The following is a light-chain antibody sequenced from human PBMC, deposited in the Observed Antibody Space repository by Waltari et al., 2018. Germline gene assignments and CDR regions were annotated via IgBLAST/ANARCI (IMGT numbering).Light chain of an antibody. CDR3: LQHDSYPWT. Sequence: DIQMTQSQSSLSASIGDRVPLTCRASQGIRDELGWYQQNPGKAPKRLTYGASNVQSGVPSRFSGSGSGTEFTLTISSLQPEDFATYYCLQHDSYPWTFGQGTKV. J-gene: IGKJ1*01. CDR1: QGIRDE. CDR2: GAS. V-gene: IGKV1-17*01.